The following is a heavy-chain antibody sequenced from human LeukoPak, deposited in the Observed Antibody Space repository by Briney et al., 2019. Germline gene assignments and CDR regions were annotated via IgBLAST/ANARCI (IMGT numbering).Heavy chain of an antibody. CDR2: ISSSSSYI. CDR1: GFTFSSYS. V-gene: IGHV3-21*01. Sequence: GGSLRLSCAASGFTFSSYSMNWARQAPGKGLEWVSSISSSSSYIYYADSVKGRFTISRDNAKNSLYLQMNSLRAEDTAVYYCASLSTAVVTSYYFDYWGQGTLVTVSS. D-gene: IGHD4-23*01. J-gene: IGHJ4*02. CDR3: ASLSTAVVTSYYFDY.